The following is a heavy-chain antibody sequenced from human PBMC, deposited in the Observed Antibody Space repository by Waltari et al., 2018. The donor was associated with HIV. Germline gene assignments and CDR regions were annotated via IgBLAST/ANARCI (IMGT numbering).Heavy chain of an antibody. V-gene: IGHV3-7*03. Sequence: QLVESGGGLVQPGESLSLSCPASGFIFNHYWMSWVRQVPAKGLEWVANIGPDGSATFYLDSVKGRFTVSRDNAKNSLYLQMNSLKAEDTAVYYCSRFVPVDTSDAFDIWGQGTMVTVSS. J-gene: IGHJ3*02. CDR3: SRFVPVDTSDAFDI. CDR1: GFIFNHYW. CDR2: IGPDGSAT. D-gene: IGHD2-2*01.